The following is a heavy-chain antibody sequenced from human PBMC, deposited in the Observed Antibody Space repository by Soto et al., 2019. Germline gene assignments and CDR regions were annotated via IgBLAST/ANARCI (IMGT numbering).Heavy chain of an antibody. CDR2: IIPIFGTA. V-gene: IGHV1-69*06. D-gene: IGHD1-26*01. CDR3: ARSIVGATTALFDY. J-gene: IGHJ4*02. Sequence: QVQLVQSGAEVKKPGSSVKVSCKASGGTFSSYAISWVRQAPGQGLEWMGGIIPIFGTANYAQKFQGRVTITADKSTSTAYMEPSSLRSEDTAVYYCARSIVGATTALFDYWGQGTLVTVSS. CDR1: GGTFSSYA.